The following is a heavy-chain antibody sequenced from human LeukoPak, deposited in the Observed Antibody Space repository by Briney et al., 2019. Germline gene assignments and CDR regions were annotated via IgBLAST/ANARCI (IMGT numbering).Heavy chain of an antibody. CDR3: AKDGVGVVPVGVFDY. CDR2: ISGSGGST. Sequence: AGGSLRLSCAASGFTFSSYAMSWVRQAPGKGLEWVSAISGSGGSTYYADSVKGRFTISRDNSKNTLYLQMNSLRAEDTAVYYCAKDGVGVVPVGVFDYWGQGTLVTVSS. D-gene: IGHD2-2*01. J-gene: IGHJ4*02. CDR1: GFTFSSYA. V-gene: IGHV3-23*01.